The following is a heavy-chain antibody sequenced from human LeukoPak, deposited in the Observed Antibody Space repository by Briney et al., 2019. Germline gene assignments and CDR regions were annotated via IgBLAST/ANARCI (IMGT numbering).Heavy chain of an antibody. CDR3: ARERPGSVAAAGYYYYYYYMDV. D-gene: IGHD6-13*01. V-gene: IGHV4-61*01. CDR2: IYYSGST. J-gene: IGHJ6*03. Sequence: PSETLSLTCTVSGYSISSGYYWGWIRQPPGKGLEWIGYIYYSGSTNYNPSLKSRVTISVDTSKNQFSLKLSSVTAADTAVYYCARERPGSVAAAGYYYYYYYMDVWGKGTTVTVSS. CDR1: GYSISSGYY.